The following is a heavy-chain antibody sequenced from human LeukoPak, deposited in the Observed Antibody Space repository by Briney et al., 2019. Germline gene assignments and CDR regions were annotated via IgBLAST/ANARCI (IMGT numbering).Heavy chain of an antibody. Sequence: AGSLRLTCAASGFTFSSYEMNWVRQAPGKGLEWVSYISSSGSTIYYADSVKGRFTISRDNAKNSLYLQMHSLSAEHTTVYYCARVSRRGYWDQGTLVTVSS. V-gene: IGHV3-48*03. J-gene: IGHJ4*02. CDR2: ISSSGSTI. CDR3: ARVSRRGY. CDR1: GFTFSSYE.